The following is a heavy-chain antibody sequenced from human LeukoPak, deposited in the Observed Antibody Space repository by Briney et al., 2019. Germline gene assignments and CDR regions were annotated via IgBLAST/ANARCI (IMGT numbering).Heavy chain of an antibody. Sequence: GGSLRLSCAASGFTLSSYGMHWVRQAPGKGLEWVAVISYDGSNKYYADSVKGRFTISRDNSKNTLYLQMNSLRAEDTAVYYCAKGKYSTSMDVWGQGTTATVSS. CDR1: GFTLSSYG. CDR2: ISYDGSNK. D-gene: IGHD2-8*01. V-gene: IGHV3-30*18. J-gene: IGHJ6*02. CDR3: AKGKYSTSMDV.